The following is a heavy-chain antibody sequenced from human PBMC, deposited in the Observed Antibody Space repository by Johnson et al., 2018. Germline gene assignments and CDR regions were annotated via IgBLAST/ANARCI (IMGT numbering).Heavy chain of an antibody. D-gene: IGHD5-24*01. Sequence: QVQLVQSGAEVKTXGASXRVXCKASGYSFTNYDINWVRQATGQGLEWAGWMNANTGNPGYAPKFQGRVTLTRDTFINTAYMELSSRRSDDTAVYYCTRGRSGDNYDTNFWGQGTLVTVSS. J-gene: IGHJ4*02. CDR2: MNANTGNP. V-gene: IGHV1-8*01. CDR1: GYSFTNYD. CDR3: TRGRSGDNYDTNF.